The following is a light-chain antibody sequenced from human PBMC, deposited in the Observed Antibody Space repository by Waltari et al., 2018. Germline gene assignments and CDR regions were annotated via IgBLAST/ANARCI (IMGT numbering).Light chain of an antibody. J-gene: IGLJ3*02. V-gene: IGLV2-14*01. Sequence: QSALTQPTSVSGSPGQSITISCTGTSRDVGFYNYVSWYQQYPGKVPQLLIYDVSDRPSGVSSRFSGSKSGNTASLTISGLQADDEADYYCNSYTGSSSWMFGGGTKLTVL. CDR1: SRDVGFYNY. CDR3: NSYTGSSSWM. CDR2: DVS.